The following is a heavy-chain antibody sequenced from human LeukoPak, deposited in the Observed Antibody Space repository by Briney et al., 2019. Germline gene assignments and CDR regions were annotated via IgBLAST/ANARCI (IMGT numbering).Heavy chain of an antibody. CDR1: GFTFSGHL. J-gene: IGHJ4*02. CDR3: TRDRSRAEDD. D-gene: IGHD1-14*01. V-gene: IGHV3-7*01. Sequence: PGGSPRLSCAASGFTFSGHLMSWVRQAPGKGLEWVANINQGGSDRYYVDSVKGRFTISRDNANNLLYLQMNSLRGEDTAVYYCTRDRSRAEDDWGQGTLVTVSS. CDR2: INQGGSDR.